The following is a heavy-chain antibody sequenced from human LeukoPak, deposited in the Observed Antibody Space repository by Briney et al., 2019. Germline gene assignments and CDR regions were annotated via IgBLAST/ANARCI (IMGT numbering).Heavy chain of an antibody. CDR3: AKDPYGDYVRYFDY. CDR2: ISGSGGT. Sequence: PGGSLRPSCAASGFTFRSYAMNWVRQAPGKGLEWVSGISGSGGTYYADSVKGRLTISRDNSKNTLHLQMNSLRAEDTAVYYCAKDPYGDYVRYFDYWGQGTLVTVSS. J-gene: IGHJ4*02. CDR1: GFTFRSYA. V-gene: IGHV3-23*01. D-gene: IGHD4-17*01.